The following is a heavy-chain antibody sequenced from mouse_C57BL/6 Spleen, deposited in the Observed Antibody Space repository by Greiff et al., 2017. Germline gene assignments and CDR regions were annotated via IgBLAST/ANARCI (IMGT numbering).Heavy chain of an antibody. CDR2: ICPGDGDT. CDR1: GYAFSSSW. CDR3: AKRDYYGSSLPYYAMCY. D-gene: IGHD1-1*01. J-gene: IGHJ4*01. Sequence: QVQLQQSGPELVKPGASVKLSCKASGYAFSSSWMNWVKQRPGKGLEWIGRICPGDGDTNYNGKFKGKATLTADKSSSTAYMQLSSLTSEDSAVYFFAKRDYYGSSLPYYAMCYWGQVTSVTVAS. V-gene: IGHV1-82*01.